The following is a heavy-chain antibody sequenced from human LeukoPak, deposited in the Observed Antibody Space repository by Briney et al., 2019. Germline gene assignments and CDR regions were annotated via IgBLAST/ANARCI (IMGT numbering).Heavy chain of an antibody. CDR1: GFTFSTNA. J-gene: IGHJ4*02. D-gene: IGHD1-26*01. CDR3: AKDVGKWESLHFFDY. CDR2: ISGSGAST. V-gene: IGHV3-23*01. Sequence: GGSLRLSCLTSGFTFSTNAMSWVRKAPGKGLEWISGISGSGASTYYADSVTGRFTISRDNSRNTLYLQMNSLRGDNTAVYYCAKDVGKWESLHFFDYWGQGTLVTVSS.